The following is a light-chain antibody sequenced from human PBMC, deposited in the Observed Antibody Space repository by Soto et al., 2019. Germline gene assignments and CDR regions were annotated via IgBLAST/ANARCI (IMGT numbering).Light chain of an antibody. Sequence: EIVMTQSPATLSVSPGERATLFCRASQSVSSNLAWYQQKAGQAPRLLIYGTSTRATGIPARFSGSGSGTDFTLTISSLQSEDFAVYYCQQYNNWPPLTFGGGTKAEIK. J-gene: IGKJ4*01. CDR1: QSVSSN. V-gene: IGKV3-15*01. CDR2: GTS. CDR3: QQYNNWPPLT.